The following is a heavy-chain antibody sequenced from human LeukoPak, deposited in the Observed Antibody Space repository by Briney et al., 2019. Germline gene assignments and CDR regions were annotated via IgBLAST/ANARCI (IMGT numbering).Heavy chain of an antibody. CDR2: IYHSGST. CDR1: GGSISSSNW. CDR3: ARPLGIAAAGTRGAYWFDP. D-gene: IGHD6-13*01. V-gene: IGHV4-4*02. Sequence: PSETLSLTCAVSGGSISSSNWWSWVRQPPGKGLEWIGEIYHSGSTNYNPSLKSRVTISVDKSKNQFSLKLSSVTAADTAAYYCARPLGIAAAGTRGAYWFDPWGQGTLVTVSS. J-gene: IGHJ5*02.